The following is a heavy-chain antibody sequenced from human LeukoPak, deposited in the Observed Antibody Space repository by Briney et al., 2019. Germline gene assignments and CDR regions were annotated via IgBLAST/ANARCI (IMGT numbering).Heavy chain of an antibody. V-gene: IGHV3-21*01. D-gene: IGHD3-3*01. CDR3: ARVASTIFGVVTPLMDV. CDR2: ISSSSYI. CDR1: GFTFSSYS. Sequence: GGSLRLSCAASGFTFSSYSMNWVRQAPGKGLEWVSSISSSSYIYYADSVKGRFTISRDNAKNSLYLQMNSLRAEDTAVYYCARVASTIFGVVTPLMDVWGQGTTVTVSS. J-gene: IGHJ6*02.